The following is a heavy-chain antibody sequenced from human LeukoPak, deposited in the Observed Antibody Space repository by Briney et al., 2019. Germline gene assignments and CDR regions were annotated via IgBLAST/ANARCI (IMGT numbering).Heavy chain of an antibody. V-gene: IGHV4-38-2*02. D-gene: IGHD6-19*01. CDR3: ASRGWYDAFDI. Sequence: SETLSLTCTVSGYSISSGYYWGWIRQPPGKGLEWIGSIYHSGSTYYNPSLKSRVTISVDTSKNQFSLKLSSVTAADTAVYYCASRGWYDAFDIWGQGTMVTVSS. CDR1: GYSISSGYY. J-gene: IGHJ3*02. CDR2: IYHSGST.